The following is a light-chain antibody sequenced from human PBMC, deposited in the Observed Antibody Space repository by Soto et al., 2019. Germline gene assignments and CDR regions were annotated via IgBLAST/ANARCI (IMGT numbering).Light chain of an antibody. J-gene: IGLJ1*01. CDR3: SSYAGSSNV. Sequence: QPVLTQPPSASASLGASVKLTCTLSSGHSSYAIAWHQKQPEKGPRYLMDLNNDGSHTKGDGIPDRFSGSKSGNTASLTVSGLQAEDEADYYCSSYAGSSNVFGTGTKVTVL. V-gene: IGLV4-69*01. CDR1: SGHSSYA. CDR2: LNNDGSH.